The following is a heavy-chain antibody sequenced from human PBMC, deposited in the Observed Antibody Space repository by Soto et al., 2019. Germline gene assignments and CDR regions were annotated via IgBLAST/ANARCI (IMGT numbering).Heavy chain of an antibody. D-gene: IGHD4-17*01. V-gene: IGHV1-18*01. Sequence: QVQLVQSGAEVKKPGASVKVSCKASGYTFTSYGISWVRQAPGQGLKWMGWISAYNGNTNYAQKLQGRVTMTTDTSTSTAYMELRSLRSDDTAVYYCARDLSPYGDYVGFDYWGQGTLVTVSS. CDR3: ARDLSPYGDYVGFDY. J-gene: IGHJ4*02. CDR1: GYTFTSYG. CDR2: ISAYNGNT.